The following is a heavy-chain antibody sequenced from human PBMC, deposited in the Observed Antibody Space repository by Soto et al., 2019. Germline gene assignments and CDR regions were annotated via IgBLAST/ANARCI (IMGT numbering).Heavy chain of an antibody. V-gene: IGHV3-23*01. CDR2: ISGSGGST. CDR3: AKDPIRSRNYWD. CDR1: GFTFSSYA. Sequence: EVQLLESGGGLVQPGGSLRLSCAASGFTFSSYAMSWVRQAPGKRLEWVAAISGSGGSTYYAESVKGRFTISRDNSKNQLYLQMNSLRADDTAVYYCAKDPIRSRNYWDWGQGTLVTVSS. J-gene: IGHJ4*02. D-gene: IGHD3-10*01.